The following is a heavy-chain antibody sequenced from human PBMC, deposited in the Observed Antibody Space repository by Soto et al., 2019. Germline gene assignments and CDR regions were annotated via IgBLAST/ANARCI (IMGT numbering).Heavy chain of an antibody. CDR3: AHRPSGWFLFDY. Sequence: QITLKESGPTLVKPTQPLTLTCTFSGFSLSTSGVGVGWIRQSPGKALQWLALIYWNGDKRYNPSLKTRLTITKDTFKNKLVLTLTNMDPVDTATYYCAHRPSGWFLFDYWGQGTLVTVSS. V-gene: IGHV2-5*01. J-gene: IGHJ4*02. CDR1: GFSLSTSGVG. CDR2: IYWNGDK. D-gene: IGHD6-19*01.